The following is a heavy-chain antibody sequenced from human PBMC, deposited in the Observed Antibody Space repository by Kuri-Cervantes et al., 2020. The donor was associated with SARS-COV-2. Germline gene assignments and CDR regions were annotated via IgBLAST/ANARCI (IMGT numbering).Heavy chain of an antibody. CDR3: ARDLRRGRQGGAFHI. J-gene: IGHJ3*02. CDR1: GYTFTGYY. Sequence: SVKVSCKASGYTFTGYYMHWVRQAPGQGREWMGWINPNSGGTNYAQKFQGRVTITRDTSISTAYMELSRLRSDDTAVYYCARDLRRGRQGGAFHIWGQGTMVTVSS. CDR2: INPNSGGT. V-gene: IGHV1-2*02. D-gene: IGHD2-15*01.